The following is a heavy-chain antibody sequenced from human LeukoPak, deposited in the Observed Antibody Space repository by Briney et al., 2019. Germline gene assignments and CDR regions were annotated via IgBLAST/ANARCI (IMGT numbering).Heavy chain of an antibody. D-gene: IGHD3-22*01. J-gene: IGHJ1*01. Sequence: GGSLRLSCAASGFTFSGSAMHWVRQASGKGLEWVGRIRSKANSYATAYAASVKGRFTISRDDSKNTAYLQMNSLKTEDAAVYYCTRHSPSYYYDSSGYYRIAEYFQHWGQGTLVTVSS. CDR2: IRSKANSYAT. V-gene: IGHV3-73*01. CDR3: TRHSPSYYYDSSGYYRIAEYFQH. CDR1: GFTFSGSA.